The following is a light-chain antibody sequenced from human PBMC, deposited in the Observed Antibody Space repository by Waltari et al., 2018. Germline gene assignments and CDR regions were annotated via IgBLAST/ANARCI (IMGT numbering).Light chain of an antibody. CDR1: NIETKS. J-gene: IGLJ3*02. CDR3: QVWDSSSDHPWV. V-gene: IGLV3-21*04. Sequence: SYVLTQPPSMSVPPGEPASISCGGYNIETKSVHWSQQRPGQAPVLVMYYDSDRPSGIPERFSGSNTGDTATLTISRIEAGDEADYYCQVWDSSSDHPWVFGGGTKLTVL. CDR2: YDS.